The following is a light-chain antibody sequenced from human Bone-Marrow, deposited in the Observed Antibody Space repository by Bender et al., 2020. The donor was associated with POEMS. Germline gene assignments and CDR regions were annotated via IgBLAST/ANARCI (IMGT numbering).Light chain of an antibody. CDR3: CSYRGRGSFYV. J-gene: IGLJ1*01. CDR1: SSDIGTYTY. V-gene: IGLV2-14*03. CDR2: EVS. Sequence: QSALTQPASVSGSLGQSITISCTGTSSDIGTYTYVSWYQQHPGKAPKLMIYEVSNRPSGVSNRFSGSKSDNTASLTISGLQAEDEADYYCCSYRGRGSFYVFGTGTKVTVL.